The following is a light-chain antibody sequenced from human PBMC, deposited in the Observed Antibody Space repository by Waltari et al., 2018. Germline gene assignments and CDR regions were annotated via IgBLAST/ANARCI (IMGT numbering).Light chain of an antibody. Sequence: EIVLTQSPATLSLSPGERATLSCRASQSVSRSLAWYQHKPGQAPRLLIYEASNRATGIPARFSGGGSGTDFTLTISSLEPEDFAVYYCQQRSNWPPVTFGQVTRLEIK. CDR1: QSVSRS. V-gene: IGKV3-11*01. J-gene: IGKJ5*01. CDR2: EAS. CDR3: QQRSNWPPVT.